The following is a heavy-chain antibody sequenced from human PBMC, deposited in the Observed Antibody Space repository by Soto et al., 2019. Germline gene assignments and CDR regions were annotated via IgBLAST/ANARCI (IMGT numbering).Heavy chain of an antibody. CDR1: GGTFSSYA. V-gene: IGHV1-69*13. CDR2: IIPMYGPA. D-gene: IGHD3-10*01. CDR3: ARVTPMVRGVIDNRFDP. Sequence: ASVKVSCKASGGTFSSYAIHWVRQAPGQGLEWMGGIIPMYGPAKYAQRFQGRVTITADESTTTVYMELTSLTSQDTAVYYCARVTPMVRGVIDNRFDPWGHGTLVTVYS. J-gene: IGHJ5*02.